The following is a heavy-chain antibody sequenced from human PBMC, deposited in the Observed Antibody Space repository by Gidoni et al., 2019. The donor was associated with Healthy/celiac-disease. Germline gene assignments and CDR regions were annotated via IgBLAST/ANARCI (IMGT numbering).Heavy chain of an antibody. V-gene: IGHV3-7*01. CDR3: ARDIGVAGTTDYGMDV. CDR1: GFTFSSYW. Sequence: GGLVQPGGSLRLSCAASGFTFSSYWMSWVRQAPGKGLEWVANIKQDGSEKYYVDSVKGRFTISRDNAKNSLYLQMNSLRAEDTAVYYCARDIGVAGTTDYGMDVWGQGTTVTVSS. D-gene: IGHD6-19*01. J-gene: IGHJ6*02. CDR2: IKQDGSEK.